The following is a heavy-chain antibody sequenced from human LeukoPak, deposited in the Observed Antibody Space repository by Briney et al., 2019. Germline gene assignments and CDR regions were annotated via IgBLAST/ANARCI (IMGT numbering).Heavy chain of an antibody. CDR1: GFTFSSYA. D-gene: IGHD3-22*01. CDR2: ISGSGGST. V-gene: IGHV3-23*01. Sequence: GGSLRLSCAASGFTFSSYAMSWVRQAPGKGLEWVSAISGSGGSTYYADSVKGRFTISRDNSKNTLYLQMNSLRAEDTAVYYCANTYYYDSSGLSWLLDYWGQGTLVTVSS. J-gene: IGHJ4*02. CDR3: ANTYYYDSSGLSWLLDY.